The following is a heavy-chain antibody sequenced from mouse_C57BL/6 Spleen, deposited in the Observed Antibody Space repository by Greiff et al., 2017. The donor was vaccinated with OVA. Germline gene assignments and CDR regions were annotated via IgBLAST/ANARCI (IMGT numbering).Heavy chain of an antibody. Sequence: VQLQQSGAELVRPGPSVKMSCKASGYTFTNYWIGWAKQRPGHGLEWIGDIYPGGGYTNYNEKFKGKATLTADKSSSTAYMQFSSLTSEDSAIYYCARSHYGSSYGYFDYWGQGTTLTVSS. CDR2: IYPGGGYT. CDR1: GYTFTNYW. D-gene: IGHD1-1*01. V-gene: IGHV1-63*01. J-gene: IGHJ2*01. CDR3: ARSHYGSSYGYFDY.